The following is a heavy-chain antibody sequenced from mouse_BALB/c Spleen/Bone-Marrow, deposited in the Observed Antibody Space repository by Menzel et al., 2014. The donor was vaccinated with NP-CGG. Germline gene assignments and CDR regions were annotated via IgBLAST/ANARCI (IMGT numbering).Heavy chain of an antibody. Sequence: QVQLQQPGAELMKPGASVKLSCMATGYTFRNYWIEWVKQRPGPGLDWIGEILPGSGRTDYNENFTGNSTFTADTYPNAASMQLSSVTSADSCVYYCARAISCYLDVWGAGTPVTVSS. J-gene: IGHJ1*01. V-gene: IGHV1-9*01. CDR2: ILPGSGRT. CDR3: ARAISCYLDV. CDR1: GYTFRNYW.